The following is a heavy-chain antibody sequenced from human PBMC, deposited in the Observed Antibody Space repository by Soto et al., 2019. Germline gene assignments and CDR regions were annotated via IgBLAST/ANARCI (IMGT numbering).Heavy chain of an antibody. J-gene: IGHJ6*02. Sequence: PSETLSLTCAVSGGSISSGGYSWSWIRQPPGKGLEWIGYIYYSGSTYYNPSLKSRVTISVDTSKNQFSLKLSSVTAADTAVYYCARDLVVVPATQVYYYYGMDVWGQGTKVTVYS. CDR3: ARDLVVVPATQVYYYYGMDV. D-gene: IGHD2-15*01. CDR1: GGSISSGGYS. CDR2: IYYSGST. V-gene: IGHV4-31*11.